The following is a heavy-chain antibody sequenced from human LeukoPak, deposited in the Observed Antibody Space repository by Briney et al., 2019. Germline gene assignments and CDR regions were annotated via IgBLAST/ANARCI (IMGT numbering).Heavy chain of an antibody. CDR1: GGSISSHY. D-gene: IGHD1-1*01. V-gene: IGHV4-59*11. J-gene: IGHJ4*02. CDR2: IYYSGST. Sequence: SETLSLTCTVSGGSISSHYWSWIRQPPGKGLEWIGYIYYSGSTNYNPSLKSRVTISVDTSKNQFSLKLSSVTAADTAVYYCARARPSNWRPLSDWGQGTLVTVSS. CDR3: ARARPSNWRPLSD.